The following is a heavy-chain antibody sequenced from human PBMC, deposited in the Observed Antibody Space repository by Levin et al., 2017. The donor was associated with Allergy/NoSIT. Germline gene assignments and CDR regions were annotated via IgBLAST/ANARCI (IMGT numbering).Heavy chain of an antibody. Sequence: ASVKVSCKASGDTFSNYAISWVRQAPGQGLEWMGRIIPLLDITNYAQKFQGRVTMTADKSTTTAFMDLNSLTSEDTAVYYCARGPSSSWYALDSWGQGTLVTVSS. J-gene: IGHJ4*02. V-gene: IGHV1-69*04. D-gene: IGHD6-13*01. CDR2: IIPLLDIT. CDR3: ARGPSSSWYALDS. CDR1: GDTFSNYA.